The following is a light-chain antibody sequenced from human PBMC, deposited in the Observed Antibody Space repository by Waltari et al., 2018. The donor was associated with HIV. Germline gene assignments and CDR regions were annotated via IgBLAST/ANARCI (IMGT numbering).Light chain of an antibody. CDR2: LNNDGSH. CDR3: QTWDTGIII. Sequence: QPVVTQSPSAAASLGASVKLTCTLSSGHSDYALAWHQQHPQTGPRYLMRLNNDGSHYKGDGIPDRFSGSSSGAERYLIISSLQSGDEADYYCQTWDTGIIIFGGGTKLTVL. CDR1: SGHSDYA. V-gene: IGLV4-69*01. J-gene: IGLJ2*01.